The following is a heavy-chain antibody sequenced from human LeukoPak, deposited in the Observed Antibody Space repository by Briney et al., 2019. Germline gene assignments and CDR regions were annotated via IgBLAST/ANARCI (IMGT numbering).Heavy chain of an antibody. CDR3: ASEYGVTGTFWFDP. CDR1: GGSSSSGDYY. CDR2: IYYSGST. Sequence: SETLSLTCTVSGGSSSSGDYYWSWIRQPPGKGLEWIGYIYYSGSTCYNPSLKSRVTISVDTSKDQFSLKLSSVTAADTAVYYCASEYGVTGTFWFDPWGQGTLVTVSS. V-gene: IGHV4-30-4*08. D-gene: IGHD2-8*02. J-gene: IGHJ5*02.